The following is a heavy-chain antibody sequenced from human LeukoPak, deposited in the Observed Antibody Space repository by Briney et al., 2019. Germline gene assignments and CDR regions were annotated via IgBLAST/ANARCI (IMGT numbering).Heavy chain of an antibody. J-gene: IGHJ4*02. CDR2: IKSKTDGGTT. V-gene: IGHV3-15*01. CDR3: TTQIGIAVAGLDY. D-gene: IGHD6-19*01. Sequence: GGSLRLSCAASGFTFSNAWMSWVRQAPGKGLEWVGRIKSKTDGGTTDYAAPVKGRFTISRDDSKNTLYLQMNSLKTEDTAVYCCTTQIGIAVAGLDYWGQGTLVTVSS. CDR1: GFTFSNAW.